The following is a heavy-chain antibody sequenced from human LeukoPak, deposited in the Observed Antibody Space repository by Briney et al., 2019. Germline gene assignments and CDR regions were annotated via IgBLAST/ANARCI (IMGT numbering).Heavy chain of an antibody. CDR2: IYYSGST. Sequence: PSETLSLTCTVSGGSISSYYWSWIRQPPGKGLEWIGYIYYSGSTNYNPSLKSRVTISVGTSKNQFSLKLSSVTAADTAVYYCARGGIAAAEPDYWGQGTLVTVSS. CDR3: ARGGIAAAEPDY. V-gene: IGHV4-59*01. J-gene: IGHJ4*02. CDR1: GGSISSYY. D-gene: IGHD6-13*01.